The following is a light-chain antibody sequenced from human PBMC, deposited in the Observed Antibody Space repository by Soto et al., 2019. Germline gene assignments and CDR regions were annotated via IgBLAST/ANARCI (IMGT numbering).Light chain of an antibody. CDR3: FSYTCSGTDV. CDR1: SSHVGNYKY. J-gene: IGLJ1*01. CDR2: EFS. Sequence: QSALTQPASVSGSPGQSITIPCPGTSSHVGNYKYVSWYQQRPGKGPKLMIYEFSNRPSGVSNRSSGSQSGNTASLTISGLQAENETDYYCFSYTCSGTDVFRTGTKVTVL. V-gene: IGLV2-14*01.